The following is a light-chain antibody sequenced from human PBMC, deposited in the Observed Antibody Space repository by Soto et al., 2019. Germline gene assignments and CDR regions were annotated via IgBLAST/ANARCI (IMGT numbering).Light chain of an antibody. Sequence: DIQMTQSPSSLSASVGDRVTITCRASQGISNFLAWYQQKPGKVPKLLIYAASTLHSGVPSRFGGSGSGTDFTLTISSLQPEDVATYYCQKYDSAPRTLGQGTKVEIK. CDR3: QKYDSAPRT. J-gene: IGKJ1*01. CDR2: AAS. V-gene: IGKV1-27*01. CDR1: QGISNF.